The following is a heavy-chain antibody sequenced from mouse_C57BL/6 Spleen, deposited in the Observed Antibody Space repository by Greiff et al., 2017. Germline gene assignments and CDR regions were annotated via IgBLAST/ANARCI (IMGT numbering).Heavy chain of an antibody. V-gene: IGHV1-82*01. Sequence: VQLQQSGPELVKPGASVKISCKASGYAFSSSWMNWVQQRPGKSLEWFGRIYPGDGDTNYNGKFKGRVTLTADKSSSPAYMQLSSLTSEDSAVYFCAREGEINYEDDVEFAYWGQGTLVTVSA. CDR2: IYPGDGDT. CDR3: AREGEINYEDDVEFAY. CDR1: GYAFSSSW. D-gene: IGHD2-4*01. J-gene: IGHJ3*01.